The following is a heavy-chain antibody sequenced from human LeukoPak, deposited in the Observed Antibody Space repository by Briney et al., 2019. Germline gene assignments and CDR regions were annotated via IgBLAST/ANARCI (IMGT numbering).Heavy chain of an antibody. D-gene: IGHD6-13*01. V-gene: IGHV5-51*01. Sequence: GESLKISCKGSGYSFTSYWIGWVRQMPGKGLEWMGIIYPGDSDTRYSPSFQGQVTISADKSISTAYLQWSSLKASDTAMYYCARGPLIAAAGDDAFDIWGQGTMVTVSS. J-gene: IGHJ3*02. CDR1: GYSFTSYW. CDR3: ARGPLIAAAGDDAFDI. CDR2: IYPGDSDT.